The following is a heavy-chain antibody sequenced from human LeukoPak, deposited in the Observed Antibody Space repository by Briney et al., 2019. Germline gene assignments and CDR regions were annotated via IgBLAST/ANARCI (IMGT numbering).Heavy chain of an antibody. V-gene: IGHV3-30*02. Sequence: PGGSLRLSCAASGFTFSSYGMHWVRQAPGKGLEWVAFIRYDGSNKYYADSVKGRFTISRDNSKNTLYLQMNSLRAEDTAVYYCAKDGSSSFGHRGVYAFDIWGQGTMVTVSS. CDR2: IRYDGSNK. J-gene: IGHJ3*02. CDR1: GFTFSSYG. D-gene: IGHD6-13*01. CDR3: AKDGSSSFGHRGVYAFDI.